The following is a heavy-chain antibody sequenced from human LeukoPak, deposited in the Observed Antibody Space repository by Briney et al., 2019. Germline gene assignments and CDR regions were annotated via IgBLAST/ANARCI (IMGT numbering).Heavy chain of an antibody. V-gene: IGHV3-30*18. CDR1: GFTFSSYG. J-gene: IGHJ3*02. Sequence: PGGSLRLSCAASGFTFSSYGMHWVRQAPGKGLEWVAVISYDGSNKYYADSVKGRFTISRDNSKNTLYLQMNSLRAEDTAVCYCAKGRSYLSIWGQGTMVTVSS. CDR2: ISYDGSNK. CDR3: AKGRSYLSI.